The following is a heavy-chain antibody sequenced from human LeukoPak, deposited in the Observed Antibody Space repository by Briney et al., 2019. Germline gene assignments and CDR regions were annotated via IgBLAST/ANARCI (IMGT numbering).Heavy chain of an antibody. CDR1: GYTFTGYY. Sequence: APVKISCTASGYTFTGYYMHWVRQAPGQGLEWMGWINPNSGGTNYAQKFQGRVTMTRDTSISTACMELSRLRSDDTAVYYCARDHSSSWYAPPYNWFDPWGQGTLVTVSS. CDR2: INPNSGGT. V-gene: IGHV1-2*02. CDR3: ARDHSSSWYAPPYNWFDP. D-gene: IGHD6-13*01. J-gene: IGHJ5*02.